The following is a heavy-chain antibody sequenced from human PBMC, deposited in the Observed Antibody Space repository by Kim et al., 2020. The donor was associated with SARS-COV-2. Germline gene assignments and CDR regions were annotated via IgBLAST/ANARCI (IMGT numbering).Heavy chain of an antibody. Sequence: ASVKVSCKASGYTFTSYGISWVRQAPGQGLEWMGWISAYNGNTNYAQKLQGRVTMTTDTSTSTAYMELRSLRSDDTAVYYCARRGVAAAFGYNWFDPWGQGTLVTVSS. D-gene: IGHD6-13*01. CDR1: GYTFTSYG. CDR2: ISAYNGNT. CDR3: ARRGVAAAFGYNWFDP. V-gene: IGHV1-18*01. J-gene: IGHJ5*02.